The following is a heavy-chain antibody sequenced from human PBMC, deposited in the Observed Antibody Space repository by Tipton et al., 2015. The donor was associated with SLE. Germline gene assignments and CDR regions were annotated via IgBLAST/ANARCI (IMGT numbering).Heavy chain of an antibody. V-gene: IGHV3-7*01. D-gene: IGHD2-21*02. Sequence: QLVQSGGGLVQPGGSLRLSCAASGFTFSSYWMSWVRQAPGKGLEWVANIKQDGSEKYYVDSVKGRFTISRDNAKNSLYLQMNSLRAEDTAVYYCARACGGDCYLDAFDIWGQGTMVTVSS. J-gene: IGHJ3*02. CDR2: IKQDGSEK. CDR3: ARACGGDCYLDAFDI. CDR1: GFTFSSYW.